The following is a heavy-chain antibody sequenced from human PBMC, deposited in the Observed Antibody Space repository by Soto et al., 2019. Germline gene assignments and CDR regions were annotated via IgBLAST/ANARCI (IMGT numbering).Heavy chain of an antibody. CDR2: ISYDGSNK. V-gene: IGHV3-30*18. Sequence: EGSLRLSCAASGFSFSSYGMHWVRQAPGKGLEWVAVISYDGSNKYYADSVKGRFTISRDNSKNTLYLQMNSLRAEDTAVYYCAKDSGGYSYGSNWFDPWGQGTLVTVSS. D-gene: IGHD5-18*01. J-gene: IGHJ5*02. CDR3: AKDSGGYSYGSNWFDP. CDR1: GFSFSSYG.